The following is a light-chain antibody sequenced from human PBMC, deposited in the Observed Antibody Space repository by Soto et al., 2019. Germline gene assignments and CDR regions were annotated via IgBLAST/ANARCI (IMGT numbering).Light chain of an antibody. CDR1: QSVSSSY. CDR2: GAS. V-gene: IGKV3-20*01. J-gene: IGKJ2*01. Sequence: EIVLTQSPGTLSLSPGERATLSCRASQSVSSSYLAWYQQKPGQAPRLLIYGASSRATGIPDRFSGSGSGTDFTLTISRLEPEDFAVYYCQHYGSSPYTFGQGT. CDR3: QHYGSSPYT.